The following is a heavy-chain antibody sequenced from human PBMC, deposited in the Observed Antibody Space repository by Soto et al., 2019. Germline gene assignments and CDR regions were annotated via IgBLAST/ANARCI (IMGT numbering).Heavy chain of an antibody. CDR2: ISYDGSNK. V-gene: IGHV3-30*18. CDR1: GFTFSSYG. CDR3: AKDQGSTSCYACYYYYGMDV. D-gene: IGHD2-2*01. J-gene: IGHJ6*02. Sequence: PGGSLRLSCAASGFTFSSYGMHWVRQAPGKGLEWVAVISYDGSNKYYADSVKGRFTISRDNSKNTLYLQMNSLRAEDTAVYYCAKDQGSTSCYACYYYYGMDVWGQGTTVTVSS.